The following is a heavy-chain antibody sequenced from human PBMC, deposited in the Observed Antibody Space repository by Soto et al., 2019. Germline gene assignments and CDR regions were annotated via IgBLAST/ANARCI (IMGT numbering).Heavy chain of an antibody. J-gene: IGHJ6*02. Sequence: QVQLVQSGAEVKKPGASVKVSFKASGYTLTSYGLSWVRQAPGQRLECMGWISAHNGNRNYAHNLQGRVTMTTDTSTSTAYMELRSLRSDDTAGYYCAGLSSAWPDYYYGMDVWGQGTTVTVSS. V-gene: IGHV1-18*01. CDR1: GYTLTSYG. CDR2: ISAHNGNR. D-gene: IGHD6-19*01. CDR3: AGLSSAWPDYYYGMDV.